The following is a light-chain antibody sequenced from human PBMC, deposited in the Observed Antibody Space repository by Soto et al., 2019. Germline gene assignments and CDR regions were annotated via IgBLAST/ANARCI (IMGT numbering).Light chain of an antibody. CDR3: SSYTSSSTRV. V-gene: IGLV2-14*01. J-gene: IGLJ1*01. CDR2: EVS. Sequence: SVLTQSASVSVSPGQSITISCTGTISDVGGYNYVSWYQQHPGKAPKLMIYEVSNRPSGVSNRFSGSKSGNTASLTISGLQAEDEADYYCSSYTSSSTRVFGTGTKVTVL. CDR1: ISDVGGYNY.